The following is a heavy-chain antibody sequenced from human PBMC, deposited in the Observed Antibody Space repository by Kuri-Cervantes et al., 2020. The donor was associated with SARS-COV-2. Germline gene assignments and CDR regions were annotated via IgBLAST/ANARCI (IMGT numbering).Heavy chain of an antibody. Sequence: GGSLRLSCAASGFTFSSYGMHWVRQAPGKGLEWVAFIWFDGSNQYYADSVKGRFAISRDNSRNTLYVQMNSLRAEDTAVYYCAKDGTGSGSYPRDWGQGTLVTVSS. CDR2: IWFDGSNQ. D-gene: IGHD3-10*01. V-gene: IGHV3-30*02. J-gene: IGHJ4*02. CDR1: GFTFSSYG. CDR3: AKDGTGSGSYPRD.